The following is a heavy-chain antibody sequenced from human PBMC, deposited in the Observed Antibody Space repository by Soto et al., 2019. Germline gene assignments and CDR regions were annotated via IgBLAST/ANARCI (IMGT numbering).Heavy chain of an antibody. CDR2: LYWNDDK. CDR1: GFSLSTSGVG. D-gene: IGHD3-3*01. J-gene: IGHJ4*02. Sequence: QITLKESGPTLVKPTQTLTLTCTFSGFSLSTSGVGVGWIRQPPGKALEWLALLYWNDDKRYSPSLKSRLTITKDNSKNQVVLTMTNMDPVDTATYYCAHIFDYWSCYPFDYWGQGTLVTVSS. V-gene: IGHV2-5*01. CDR3: AHIFDYWSCYPFDY.